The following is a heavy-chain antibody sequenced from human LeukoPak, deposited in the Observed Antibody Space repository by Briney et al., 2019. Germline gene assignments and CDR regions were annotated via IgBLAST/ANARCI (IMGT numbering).Heavy chain of an antibody. CDR3: ARDLASSGHYSGPRAFDI. D-gene: IGHD3-22*01. CDR2: IYYSGST. V-gene: IGHV4-59*01. CDR1: GGSISSYY. J-gene: IGHJ3*02. Sequence: PSETLSLTCTVSGGSISSYYWSWIRQPPGKGLEWIGYIYYSGSTNYNPSLKSRVTISVDTSKNQFSLKLSSVTAADTAVYYCARDLASSGHYSGPRAFDIWGQGTMVTVSS.